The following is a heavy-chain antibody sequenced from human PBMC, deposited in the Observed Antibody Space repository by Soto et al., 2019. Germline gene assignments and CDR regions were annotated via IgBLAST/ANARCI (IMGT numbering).Heavy chain of an antibody. V-gene: IGHV3-23*01. D-gene: IGHD3-9*01. CDR1: GCTCSSYA. CDR3: AKDRTQGEHSYYDILTGPHRGVDY. J-gene: IGHJ4*02. CDR2: ISGSGGST. Sequence: PGGSLRLSCAASGCTCSSYAMSYFRQAPGKGLEWVSAISGSGGSTYYADSVKGRFTISRDNSKNTLYLQMNSLRAEDTAVYYCAKDRTQGEHSYYDILTGPHRGVDYWGQGTLVTVSS.